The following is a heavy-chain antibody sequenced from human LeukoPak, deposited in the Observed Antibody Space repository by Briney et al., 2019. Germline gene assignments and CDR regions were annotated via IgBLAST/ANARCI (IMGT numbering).Heavy chain of an antibody. Sequence: GGCLILTFATPVFTFISSPRAGVPQAPGNGLELVPLISYDRSNKYYADSVKGRFTISRDNSKNTLYLQMNSLRAEDTAVYYCARKPGYSGSYYDGYYFDYWGQGTLVTVSS. V-gene: IGHV3-30-3*01. CDR1: VFTFISSP. CDR2: ISYDRSNK. D-gene: IGHD1-26*01. CDR3: ARKPGYSGSYYDGYYFDY. J-gene: IGHJ4*02.